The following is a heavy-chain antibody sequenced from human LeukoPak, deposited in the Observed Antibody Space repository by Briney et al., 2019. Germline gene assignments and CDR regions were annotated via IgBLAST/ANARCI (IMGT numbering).Heavy chain of an antibody. CDR1: GDSVSSNSAA. Sequence: SQTLSLTCAISGDSVSSNSAAWNWIRQSPSRGLEWLGRTYYRSKWYNDYAVSVKSRITINPDTSKNQFSLQLNSVTPEDTAVYYCARERGYSGYDYVSYYYYMDVWGKGTTVTVSS. CDR3: ARERGYSGYDYVSYYYYMDV. J-gene: IGHJ6*03. D-gene: IGHD5-12*01. V-gene: IGHV6-1*01. CDR2: TYYRSKWYN.